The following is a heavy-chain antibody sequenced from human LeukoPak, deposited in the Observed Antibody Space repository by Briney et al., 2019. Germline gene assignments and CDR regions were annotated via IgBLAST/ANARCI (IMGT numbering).Heavy chain of an antibody. D-gene: IGHD5-18*01. V-gene: IGHV3-53*01. J-gene: IGHJ6*02. CDR1: GFTFGNSW. CDR3: ARVSYGYDFYYYYGMDV. Sequence: LSGGSLRLSCAASGFTFGNSWMTWVRQAPGKGLEWVSVIYSGGSTYYADSVKGRFTISRDNSKNTLYLQMNSLRAEDTAVYNCARVSYGYDFYYYYGMDVWGQGTTVTVSS. CDR2: IYSGGST.